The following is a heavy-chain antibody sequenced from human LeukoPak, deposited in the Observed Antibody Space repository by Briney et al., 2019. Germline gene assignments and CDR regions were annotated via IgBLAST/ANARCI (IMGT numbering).Heavy chain of an antibody. CDR2: ISASGGST. J-gene: IGHJ4*02. CDR3: AKGGYYYDSSGYLDY. CDR1: GFSFSSYA. Sequence: GGSLRLSCAASGFSFSSYAMSWVRQAPGKGLDWVSVISASGGSTYYADSVKGRFTISRDNSKNTLYLQMNSLRTEDTAVYYCAKGGYYYDSSGYLDYWGQGTLVTVSS. D-gene: IGHD3-22*01. V-gene: IGHV3-23*01.